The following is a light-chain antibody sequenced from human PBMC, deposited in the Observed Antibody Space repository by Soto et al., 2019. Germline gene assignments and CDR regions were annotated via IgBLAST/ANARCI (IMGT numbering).Light chain of an antibody. V-gene: IGKV1-5*03. CDR3: LEQESYPHS. Sequence: QMSLSLFTVSLKEGNRVTITCRASQSISSWLAWYQQKPGKTPKLLIYKASTLESGVPSRFSGSGSGTDFTLTISSLQPEDSTTDYCLEQESYPHSFCQGSML. CDR2: KAS. J-gene: IGKJ2*03. CDR1: QSISSW.